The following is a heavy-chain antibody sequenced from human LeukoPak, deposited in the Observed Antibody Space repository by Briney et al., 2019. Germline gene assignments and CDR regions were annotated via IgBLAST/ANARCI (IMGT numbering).Heavy chain of an antibody. CDR2: MYNSGST. Sequence: SQTLSLTCTVSGGPISSGDYYWSWIRQPPGKGLEWIGYMYNSGSTYYNQSLKSRATISVDTSKNQFSLKLSSVTAADTAVYYCARPYYYDSRIDPWGQGTLVTVSS. CDR1: GGPISSGDYY. J-gene: IGHJ5*02. CDR3: ARPYYYDSRIDP. D-gene: IGHD3-22*01. V-gene: IGHV4-30-4*01.